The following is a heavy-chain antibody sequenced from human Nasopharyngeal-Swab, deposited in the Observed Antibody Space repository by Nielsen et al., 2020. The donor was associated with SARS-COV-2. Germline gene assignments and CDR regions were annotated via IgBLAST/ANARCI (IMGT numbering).Heavy chain of an antibody. CDR1: GYMLPSYD. V-gene: IGHV1-8*01. J-gene: IGHJ4*02. CDR3: ARGLGRLSQNDY. Sequence: ASLKVSCKASGYMLPSYDMSWVRQATGQGLEWMGWMKPNSSNTGYAQKIQGRVTMTRNTSISTAYMELSSLRSEDTAVYYCARGLGRLSQNDYWGQGTLVTVSS. CDR2: MKPNSSNT. D-gene: IGHD3-16*02.